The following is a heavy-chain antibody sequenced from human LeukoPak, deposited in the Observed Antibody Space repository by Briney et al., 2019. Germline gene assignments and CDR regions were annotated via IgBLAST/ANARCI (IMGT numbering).Heavy chain of an antibody. J-gene: IGHJ6*02. V-gene: IGHV3-33*01. CDR3: ARDLKAVAGFLVPRYGMDV. CDR1: GFTFSSYG. Sequence: GGSLRLSRAASGFTFSSYGMHWVRQAPGKGLEWVAVIWYDGSNKYYADSVKGRFTISRDNSKNTLYLQMNSPRAEDTAVYYCARDLKAVAGFLVPRYGMDVWGQGTTVTVSS. CDR2: IWYDGSNK. D-gene: IGHD6-19*01.